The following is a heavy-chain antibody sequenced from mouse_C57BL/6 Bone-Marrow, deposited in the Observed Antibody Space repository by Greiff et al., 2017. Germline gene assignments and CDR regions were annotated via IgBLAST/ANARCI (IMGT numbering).Heavy chain of an antibody. J-gene: IGHJ2*01. D-gene: IGHD2-4*01. V-gene: IGHV1-26*01. CDR3: GLGDYDYDGGDY. CDR1: GYTFTDYY. Sequence: EVQLQQSGPELVKPGASVKISCKASGYTFTDYYMNWVKQSHGKSLEWIGDINPNNGGTSYNQKFKGKATLTVDKSSSTAYMELRSLTSEDSAVYYCGLGDYDYDGGDYWGQGTTLTVSS. CDR2: INPNNGGT.